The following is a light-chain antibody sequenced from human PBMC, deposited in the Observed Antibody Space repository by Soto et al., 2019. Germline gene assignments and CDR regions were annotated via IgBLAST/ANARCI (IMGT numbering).Light chain of an antibody. V-gene: IGKV3-20*01. Sequence: ENVLTQSPGTLSLSPGERATLSCRARQTVSSYLTWYQQRPGQAPRLLIYGASKRATGIPDRFSGSGSGTDFTLTISRLEPEDFALYYCQQYGTSPITFGQGTRLEIQ. CDR3: QQYGTSPIT. J-gene: IGKJ5*01. CDR1: QTVSSY. CDR2: GAS.